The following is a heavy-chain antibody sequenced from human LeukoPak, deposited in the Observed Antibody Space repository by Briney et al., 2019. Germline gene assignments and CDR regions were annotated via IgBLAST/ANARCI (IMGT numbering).Heavy chain of an antibody. D-gene: IGHD3-3*01. J-gene: IGHJ6*03. CDR2: IYYTGST. CDR3: TRDDFGIKTDWEDYYYMDV. Sequence: SETLSLTCTVSGGSISTYYWSWIRQPPGKGLEWIGYIYYTGSTNYNPSLKSRVTISIDTSKNQFSLNLRSVSAADAAVYYCTRDDFGIKTDWEDYYYMDVWGKGTTVTVSS. V-gene: IGHV4-4*08. CDR1: GGSISTYY.